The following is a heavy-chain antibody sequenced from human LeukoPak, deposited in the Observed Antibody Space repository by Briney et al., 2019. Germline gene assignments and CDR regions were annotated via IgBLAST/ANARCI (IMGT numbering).Heavy chain of an antibody. CDR3: ARDLFARAAGGSDAFDI. Sequence: GGSLRLSCAASGFSFDDYGMSWVRQAPGKGLEWVSGINWNGGSTGYADSVKGRFTISRDNAKNSLYLQMNSLRAEDTAVYYCARDLFARAAGGSDAFDIWGQGTMVTVSS. J-gene: IGHJ3*02. D-gene: IGHD6-13*01. V-gene: IGHV3-20*04. CDR1: GFSFDDYG. CDR2: INWNGGST.